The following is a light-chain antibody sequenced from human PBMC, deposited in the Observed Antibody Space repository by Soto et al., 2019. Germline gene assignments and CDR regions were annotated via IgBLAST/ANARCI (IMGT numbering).Light chain of an antibody. CDR3: QQYNNWPPIT. CDR1: QSVSSN. CDR2: GAS. J-gene: IGKJ5*01. V-gene: IGKV3-15*01. Sequence: DIVFTQSPCTLSLSPGERATLSCRASQSVSSNLAWYQQKPGQAPRLLIYGASTRATGIPARFSGSGSGTEFTLTISSLQSEDFAVYYCQQYNNWPPITFGQGTRLEIK.